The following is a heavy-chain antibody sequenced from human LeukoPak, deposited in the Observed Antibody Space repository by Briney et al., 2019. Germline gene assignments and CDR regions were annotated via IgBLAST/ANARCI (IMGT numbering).Heavy chain of an antibody. CDR3: ARSVVVPAAIEL. D-gene: IGHD2-2*01. Sequence: PSETLSLTCAVYGGSFSGYYWSWIRQPPGKGLEWIGEINHSGGTNYNPSLKSRVTISVDTSKNQFSLKLSSVTAADTAVYYCARSVVVPAAIELWGQGTLVTVSS. V-gene: IGHV4-34*01. CDR1: GGSFSGYY. CDR2: INHSGGT. J-gene: IGHJ4*02.